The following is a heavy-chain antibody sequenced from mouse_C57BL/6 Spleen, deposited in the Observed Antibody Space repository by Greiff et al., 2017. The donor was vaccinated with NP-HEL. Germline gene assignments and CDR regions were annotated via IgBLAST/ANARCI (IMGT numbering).Heavy chain of an antibody. CDR1: GYTFTSYW. CDR2: IHPNSGST. Sequence: QVQLQQPGAELVKPGASVKLSCKASGYTFTSYWMHWVKQRPGQGLEWIGMIHPNSGSTNYNEKFKSKATLTVDKSSSTAYMQLSSLTSEDSAVYYCARKGVLGTEFDYWGQGTTLTVSS. CDR3: ARKGVLGTEFDY. J-gene: IGHJ2*01. D-gene: IGHD3-3*01. V-gene: IGHV1-64*01.